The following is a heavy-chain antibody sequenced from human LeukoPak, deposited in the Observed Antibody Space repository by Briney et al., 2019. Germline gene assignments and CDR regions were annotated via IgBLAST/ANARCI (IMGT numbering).Heavy chain of an antibody. V-gene: IGHV3-23*01. J-gene: IGHJ6*03. D-gene: IGHD2-8*01. CDR2: ISGSGDRT. CDR1: GLTFSNYN. Sequence: GGSLRLSCAASGLTFSNYNMNWARQAPGKGLEWVSAISGSGDRTYYADFVKGRFTVSRDNFKNTVYLQMNSLRADDTAIYYCAKVLMRALDYMDVWGKGTTVTVSS. CDR3: AKVLMRALDYMDV.